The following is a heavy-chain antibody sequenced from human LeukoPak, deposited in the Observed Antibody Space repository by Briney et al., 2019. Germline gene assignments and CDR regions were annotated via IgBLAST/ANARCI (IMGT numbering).Heavy chain of an antibody. D-gene: IGHD5-24*01. CDR3: AKGQFTPYYYMDV. V-gene: IGHV3-30*02. CDR2: IQYDASNK. CDR1: GFTFSNYG. Sequence: PGGSLRLSCAASGFTFSNYGMHWVRQAPGKGLEWVAFIQYDASNKYYVDSVKGRFTISRDNSKNTLYLQMNSLRPEDTAVYFCAKGQFTPYYYMDVWGKGTTVTVSS. J-gene: IGHJ6*03.